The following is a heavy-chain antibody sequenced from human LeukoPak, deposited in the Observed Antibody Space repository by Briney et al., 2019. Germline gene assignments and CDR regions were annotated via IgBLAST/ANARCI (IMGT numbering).Heavy chain of an antibody. J-gene: IGHJ4*02. CDR2: INHSGST. D-gene: IGHD2-15*01. V-gene: IGHV4-34*01. CDR3: ARARAYCSGGSCYSGYFDY. Sequence: PSETLSLTCAVYGGSFSGYYWSWIRQPPGKGLEWIGEINHSGSTNYNPSLKSRVTISVDTSKNQFSLKLSSVTAADTAVYYCARARAYCSGGSCYSGYFDYWGQGTLVTVSS. CDR1: GGSFSGYY.